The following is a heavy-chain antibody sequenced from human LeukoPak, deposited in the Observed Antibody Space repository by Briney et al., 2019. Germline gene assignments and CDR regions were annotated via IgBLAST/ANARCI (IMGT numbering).Heavy chain of an antibody. CDR1: GYTFTSYV. J-gene: IGHJ4*02. Sequence: ASVKVSCKASGYTFTSYVISWVRQAPRQGLEWMGWISAYNGNTNYAQKLQGRVTITTDTSTSTAYIDLGTLRSHDTALYFFARGYRATIFGVVPQVYYCGQGTLVPVSS. D-gene: IGHD3-3*01. CDR3: ARGYRATIFGVVPQVYY. V-gene: IGHV1-18*01. CDR2: ISAYNGNT.